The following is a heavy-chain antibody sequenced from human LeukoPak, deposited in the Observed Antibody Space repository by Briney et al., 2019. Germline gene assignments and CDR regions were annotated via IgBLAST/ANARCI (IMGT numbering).Heavy chain of an antibody. Sequence: GGSLRLSCAASGFSISGYNMHWVRQAPGKGLEWVSSISGSSNFIYYTESLKGRLTISRDNAKNSLYLQMNSLRAEDTAVYYRARVGGELLPLDRWGLGTLVTVSS. CDR1: GFSISGYN. CDR2: ISGSSNFI. V-gene: IGHV3-21*01. D-gene: IGHD1-7*01. J-gene: IGHJ4*02. CDR3: ARVGGELLPLDR.